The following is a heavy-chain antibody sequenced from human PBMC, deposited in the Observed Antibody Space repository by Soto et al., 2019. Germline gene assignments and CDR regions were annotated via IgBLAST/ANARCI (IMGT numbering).Heavy chain of an antibody. CDR2: ISWNSGSI. J-gene: IGHJ4*02. V-gene: IGHV3-9*01. D-gene: IGHD4-17*01. CDR3: AKDADYGDYGYFDY. Sequence: EVQLVESGGGLVQPGRSLRLSCAASGFTFDDYAMRWVRQAPGKGLEWVSGISWNSGSIGYADSVKGRFTISRDNAKNALYLQMNSLRAEDTALYYCAKDADYGDYGYFDYWGQGTLVTVSS. CDR1: GFTFDDYA.